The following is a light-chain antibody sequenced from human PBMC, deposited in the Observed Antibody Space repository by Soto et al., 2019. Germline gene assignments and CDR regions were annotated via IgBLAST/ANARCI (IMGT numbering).Light chain of an antibody. CDR1: SSDFGNFNY. V-gene: IGLV2-14*01. Sequence: QSALTQPASVSGSPGQSITISCTGASSDFGNFNYVSWYQQHSGKVPKLIIYEVTSRPSGVSNRFSGSKSDNTASLTISGLQAEDEAYYYCSSYTSINTQLFGGGTKLTVL. CDR3: SSYTSINTQL. CDR2: EVT. J-gene: IGLJ3*02.